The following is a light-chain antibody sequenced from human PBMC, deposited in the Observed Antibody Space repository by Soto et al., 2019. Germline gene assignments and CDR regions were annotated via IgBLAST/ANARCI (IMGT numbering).Light chain of an antibody. V-gene: IGKV1-12*01. CDR1: QGVSSS. Sequence: DIQMTQSPSSVSASLGDRVTITCRASQGVSSSLAWYQQKPGKAPKLLIFAAYRLQSGVPSRFSGSGSRADFSLTISGLEPEGCATYYCQQGNSFAVTFGGGTEVEIK. J-gene: IGKJ4*01. CDR2: AAY. CDR3: QQGNSFAVT.